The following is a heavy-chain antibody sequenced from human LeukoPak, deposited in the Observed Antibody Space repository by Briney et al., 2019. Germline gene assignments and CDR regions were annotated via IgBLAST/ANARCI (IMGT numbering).Heavy chain of an antibody. CDR3: ARAREITVSGTDYFDY. V-gene: IGHV3-7*01. CDR1: GFRFSNYW. J-gene: IGHJ4*02. CDR2: IKHDGSGP. D-gene: IGHD6-19*01. Sequence: PGGSLRLSCAVSGFRFSNYWMTWVRQARGKGLEWVAKIKHDGSGPSYLDSVKGRFTISRDNARNLLSLQMSSLRAEDTAVYYCARAREITVSGTDYFDYWGQGTLVTVSS.